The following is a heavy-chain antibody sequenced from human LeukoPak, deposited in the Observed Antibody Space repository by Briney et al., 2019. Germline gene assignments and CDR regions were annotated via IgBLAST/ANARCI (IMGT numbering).Heavy chain of an antibody. CDR1: GGSISSGSYY. CDR2: IYTSGST. V-gene: IGHV4-61*02. J-gene: IGHJ4*02. CDR3: AREGGTHFDY. Sequence: SETLSLTCTVSGGSISSGSYYWSWIRQPAGKGLEWIGRIYTSGSTNYNPSLKSRVTISVDTSKNQFSLNLSSVTAADTAVYYCAREGGTHFDYWGQGTLVTVSS.